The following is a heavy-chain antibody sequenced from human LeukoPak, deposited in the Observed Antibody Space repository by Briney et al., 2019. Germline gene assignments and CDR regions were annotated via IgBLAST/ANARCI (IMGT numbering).Heavy chain of an antibody. CDR1: GFTFSSYS. CDR2: ISSSSSYI. Sequence: GGSLRLSCAASGFTFSSYSMNWVRQAPGKGLEWVSSISSSSSYIYYADSVKGRFTISRDNAKNSLYLQMNSLRAEDTAVYYCASLTGDQVYYYGMDVWGQGTTVTVSS. J-gene: IGHJ6*02. V-gene: IGHV3-21*01. CDR3: ASLTGDQVYYYGMDV. D-gene: IGHD7-27*01.